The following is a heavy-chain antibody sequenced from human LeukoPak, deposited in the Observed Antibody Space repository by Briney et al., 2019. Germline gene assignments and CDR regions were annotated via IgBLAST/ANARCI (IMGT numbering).Heavy chain of an antibody. Sequence: GGSLRLSCAASGFTFSSYEMNWVRQAPGKGLEWVSYISSSGSTIYYADSVKGRFTISRDNSKNTLYLQMNSLRAEDTAVYYCARDSLVVVLGMGFDYWGQGTLVTVSS. CDR2: ISSSGSTI. V-gene: IGHV3-48*03. CDR3: ARDSLVVVLGMGFDY. D-gene: IGHD2-15*01. J-gene: IGHJ4*02. CDR1: GFTFSSYE.